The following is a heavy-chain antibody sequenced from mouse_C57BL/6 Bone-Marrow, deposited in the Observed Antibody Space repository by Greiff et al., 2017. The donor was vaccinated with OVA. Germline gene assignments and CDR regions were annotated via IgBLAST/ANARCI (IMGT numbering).Heavy chain of an antibody. V-gene: IGHV1-82*01. CDR3: ARSGGFAY. CDR2: IYPGDGDT. CDR1: GYAFSSSW. J-gene: IGHJ3*01. Sequence: VQLQQSGPELVKPGASVTISCKASGYAFSSSWMNWVKQRPGKGLEWIGRIYPGDGDTNYNGKFKGKATLTADKSSSTAYMQLSSLTSEDSAVYFCARSGGFAYWGQGTLVTVSA.